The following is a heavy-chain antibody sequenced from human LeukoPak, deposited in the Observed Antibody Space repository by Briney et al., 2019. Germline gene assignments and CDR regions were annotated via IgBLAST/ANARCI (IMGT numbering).Heavy chain of an antibody. CDR3: ARGTGSGYLYYYYYGMDV. D-gene: IGHD3-22*01. Sequence: PSETLSLTCTVSGGSISSSSYYWGWIRQPPGKGLEWIGSIYYSGSTYYNPSLKSRVTISVDTSKNQFSLKLSSVTAADTAVYYCARGTGSGYLYYYYYGMDVWGQGTTVTVSS. J-gene: IGHJ6*02. V-gene: IGHV4-39*01. CDR1: GGSISSSSYY. CDR2: IYYSGST.